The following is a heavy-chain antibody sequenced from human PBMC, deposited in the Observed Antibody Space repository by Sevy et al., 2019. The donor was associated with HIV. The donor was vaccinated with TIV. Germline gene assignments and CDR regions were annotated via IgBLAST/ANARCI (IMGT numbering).Heavy chain of an antibody. CDR2: ISGLSNYI. Sequence: GSLRLSCAASGFTFSSFSMNWVRQAPGKGLEWVSSISGLSNYIYYAESLKGRFIISRDNAKNTLYLQMNSLRADDTAVYYCARGPPDGSYDYFDYWGQGTLVTVSS. J-gene: IGHJ4*02. V-gene: IGHV3-21*06. CDR3: ARGPPDGSYDYFDY. CDR1: GFTFSSFS. D-gene: IGHD1-26*01.